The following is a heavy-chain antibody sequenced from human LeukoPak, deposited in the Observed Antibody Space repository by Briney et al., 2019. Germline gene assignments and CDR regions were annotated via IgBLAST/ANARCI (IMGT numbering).Heavy chain of an antibody. CDR2: IDAGNGRT. D-gene: IGHD4-17*01. V-gene: IGHV1-3*03. CDR1: GYDFTKYA. Sequence: ASVKVSCKASGYDFTKYAVQWVRQAPGQRLEWMGWIDAGNGRTKYSQDFQGRVTITRDTSARIAYMELSSLTSDDMSVYYCARSATVTRGGYYMDVWGKGTTVTVSS. J-gene: IGHJ6*03. CDR3: ARSATVTRGGYYMDV.